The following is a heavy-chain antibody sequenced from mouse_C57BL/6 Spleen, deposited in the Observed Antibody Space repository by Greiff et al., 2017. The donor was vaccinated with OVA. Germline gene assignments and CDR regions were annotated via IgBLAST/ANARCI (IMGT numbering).Heavy chain of an antibody. CDR3: ARAPYDYDGLAWFAY. J-gene: IGHJ3*01. V-gene: IGHV1-22*01. CDR2: INPNNGGT. Sequence: EVQLQQSGPELVKPGASVKMSCKASGYTFTDYNMHWVKQSHGKSLEWIGYINPNNGGTSYNQKFKGKATLTVNKSSSTAYMELRSLTSEDSAVYYCARAPYDYDGLAWFAYWGQGTLVTVSA. CDR1: GYTFTDYN. D-gene: IGHD2-4*01.